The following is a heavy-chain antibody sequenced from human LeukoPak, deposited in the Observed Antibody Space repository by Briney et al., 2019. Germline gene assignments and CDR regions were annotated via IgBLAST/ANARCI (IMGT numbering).Heavy chain of an antibody. Sequence: PGGSLRLSCAASGFTFSSYVIHWVRQAPGKGLEWVVFIWNDGSKEEYADSVKGRFTISRDNSENRVNLQMNSLRTETPRVYNWAKEPKDVSGSNSAFDHWGQGTLVTVSS. CDR2: IWNDGSKE. J-gene: IGHJ4*02. V-gene: IGHV3-30*02. D-gene: IGHD3-22*01. CDR1: GFTFSSYV. CDR3: AKEPKDVSGSNSAFDH.